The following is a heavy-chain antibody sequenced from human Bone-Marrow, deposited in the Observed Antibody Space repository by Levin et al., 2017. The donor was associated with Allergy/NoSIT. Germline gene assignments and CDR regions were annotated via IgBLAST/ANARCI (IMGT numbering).Heavy chain of an antibody. Sequence: PAASVKVSCKASGATSSSYTISWVRQAPGQGLEWMGRVIPVVGETNYAQAFQGRLTITADISTNTAHMELASLSSEDTAVYFCARTTLVQEYYFDSWGQGTLVTVSS. CDR1: GATSSSYT. V-gene: IGHV1-69*02. CDR3: ARTTLVQEYYFDS. D-gene: IGHD3-9*01. CDR2: VIPVVGET. J-gene: IGHJ4*02.